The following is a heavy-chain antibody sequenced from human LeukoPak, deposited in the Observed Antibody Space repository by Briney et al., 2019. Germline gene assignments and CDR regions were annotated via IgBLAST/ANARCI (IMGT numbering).Heavy chain of an antibody. V-gene: IGHV3-21*01. D-gene: IGHD2/OR15-2a*01. J-gene: IGHJ4*02. CDR1: GFTFSSYS. CDR2: ISSSSSYI. Sequence: GGSLRLSCAASGFTFSSYSMNWVRQAPGKGLEWVSSISSSSSYIYYADSVKGRFTISRDNAKNSLYLQMNSLRAEDTAVYYCARDVLGYYERVISYWGQGTLVTVSS. CDR3: ARDVLGYYERVISY.